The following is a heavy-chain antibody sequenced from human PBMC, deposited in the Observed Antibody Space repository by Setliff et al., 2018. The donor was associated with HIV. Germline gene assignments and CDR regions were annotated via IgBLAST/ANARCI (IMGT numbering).Heavy chain of an antibody. Sequence: SETLSLTCAVSGYSITSGYYWGWIRQPPGKGLEWIGSFFHSGNTYYNPSLKTRVTMSVDTSKNQFSLRLSSVTAADTATYYCARVFPPTRGATTNTPPGVFDIWGQGTMVTVS. CDR1: GYSITSGYY. CDR3: ARVFPPTRGATTNTPPGVFDI. V-gene: IGHV4-38-2*01. D-gene: IGHD1-1*01. CDR2: FFHSGNT. J-gene: IGHJ3*02.